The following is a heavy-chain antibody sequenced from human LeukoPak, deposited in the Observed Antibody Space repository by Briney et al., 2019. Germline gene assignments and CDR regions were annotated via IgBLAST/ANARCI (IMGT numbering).Heavy chain of an antibody. CDR3: ARVQTGSGSYYQPIYYFDY. J-gene: IGHJ4*02. CDR2: IYYSGST. Sequence: NPSETLSLTCTASGGSISSYYWSWIRQPPGKGREWIGYIYYSGSTNYNPSLKRRVTISVDTSKNQFSLKLSSVTAADTAVYYCARVQTGSGSYYQPIYYFDYWGQGTLVTVSS. CDR1: GGSISSYY. D-gene: IGHD3-10*01. V-gene: IGHV4-59*01.